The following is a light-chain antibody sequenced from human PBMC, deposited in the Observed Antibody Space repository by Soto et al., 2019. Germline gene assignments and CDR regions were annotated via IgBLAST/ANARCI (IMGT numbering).Light chain of an antibody. J-gene: IGLJ3*02. Sequence: QSALAQPPSASGSPGQSVTISCTGTSSDVGANKYVSWYQHHPGKAPKLIIYDVTERPSGVPDRFSGSKSGNTASLTVSGLQSEEEADYYCGSSAGSNSWVFGGGTKLTVL. CDR1: SSDVGANKY. V-gene: IGLV2-8*01. CDR2: DVT. CDR3: GSSAGSNSWV.